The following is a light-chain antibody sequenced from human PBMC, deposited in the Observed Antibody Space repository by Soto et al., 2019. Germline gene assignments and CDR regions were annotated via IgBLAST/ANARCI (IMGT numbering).Light chain of an antibody. CDR1: QSLVHSDGNTY. CDR3: MQATQFPWT. V-gene: IGKV2-24*01. Sequence: DIVMTQTPLSSPVTLGQPASISCRSSQSLVHSDGNTYLTWLQQRPGQPPRLLLYKISNRLSGVPDRCSGSGAGTDFTLKISRVEAEDVGVYYCMQATQFPWTFGQGTKVEIK. J-gene: IGKJ1*01. CDR2: KIS.